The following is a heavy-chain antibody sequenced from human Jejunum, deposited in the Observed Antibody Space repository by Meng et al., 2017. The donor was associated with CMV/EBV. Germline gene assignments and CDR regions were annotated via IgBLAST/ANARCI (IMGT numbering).Heavy chain of an antibody. CDR2: NYYSGRT. V-gene: IGHV4-59*08. CDR1: GGSISTYD. D-gene: IGHD3-16*02. CDR3: ARHQNGGTYPLDY. Sequence: QVQLQGLGPGRVKPSETLALTCAVSGGSISTYDWSWIRQPPGKGLEWIGNNYYSGRTNYNPSLASRVTISVDSSKNQFSLKLSSVTAADTAVYYCARHQNGGTYPLDYWGQGTLVTVSS. J-gene: IGHJ4*02.